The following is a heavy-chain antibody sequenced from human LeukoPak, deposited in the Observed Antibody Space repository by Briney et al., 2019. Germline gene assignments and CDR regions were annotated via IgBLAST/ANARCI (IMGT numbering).Heavy chain of an antibody. Sequence: GGSLRLSCAASGFAFSTYEMNWVRQAPGKGLEWASYISRNSYTNYADSVKGRFTISRDNAKNSLYLQMASLRAEDTAVYYCARMGIAAVGAYYFDYWGQGTLVAVSS. CDR1: GFAFSTYE. D-gene: IGHD6-13*01. V-gene: IGHV3-48*03. CDR3: ARMGIAAVGAYYFDY. J-gene: IGHJ4*02. CDR2: ISRNSYT.